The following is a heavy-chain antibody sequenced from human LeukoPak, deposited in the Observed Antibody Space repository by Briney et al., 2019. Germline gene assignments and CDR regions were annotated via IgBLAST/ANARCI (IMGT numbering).Heavy chain of an antibody. J-gene: IGHJ4*02. CDR3: ARDQGGYSYGYSDY. V-gene: IGHV1-2*02. CDR1: GYTFTGYY. CDR2: IKPSSGGT. Sequence: SVNVSCKASGYTFTGYYMHWVRQAPGQGREGMGGIKPSSGGTNYAQKFQGRVTMTRDTSISTAYMELSRLRSDDPAVYYCARDQGGYSYGYSDYWGQGTLVTVSS. D-gene: IGHD5-18*01.